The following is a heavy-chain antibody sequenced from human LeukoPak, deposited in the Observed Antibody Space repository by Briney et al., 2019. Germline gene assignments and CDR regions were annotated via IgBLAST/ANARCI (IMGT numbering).Heavy chain of an antibody. D-gene: IGHD6-19*01. V-gene: IGHV4-4*08. CDR2: IYTSGST. CDR3: ARERSGSGWYKSVDY. J-gene: IGHJ4*02. Sequence: SETLSLTCTVSGGSISSYYWSWIRQPPGKGLEWIGYIYTSGSTNYNPSLKSRVTMSVDTSKNQFSLKLSSVTAADTAVYYCARERSGSGWYKSVDYWGQGTLVTVSS. CDR1: GGSISSYY.